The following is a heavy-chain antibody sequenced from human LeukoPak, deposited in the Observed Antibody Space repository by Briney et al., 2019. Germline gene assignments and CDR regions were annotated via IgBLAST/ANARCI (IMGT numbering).Heavy chain of an antibody. V-gene: IGHV3-23*01. J-gene: IGHJ4*02. D-gene: IGHD3-16*01. CDR3: AKVDRYDYVWGSYIDY. Sequence: PGESLRLSCAASGFTFDDYALHWVRQAPGKGLEWVSAISGSGGSTYYADSVKGRFTISGDNSKNTLYLQMNSLRAEDTAVYYCAKVDRYDYVWGSYIDYWGQGTLVTVSS. CDR1: GFTFDDYA. CDR2: ISGSGGST.